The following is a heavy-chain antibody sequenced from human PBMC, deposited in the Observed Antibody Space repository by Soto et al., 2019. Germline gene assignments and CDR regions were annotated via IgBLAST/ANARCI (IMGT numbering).Heavy chain of an antibody. CDR1: GGTFSNYA. J-gene: IGHJ5*02. D-gene: IGHD2-15*01. V-gene: IGHV1-69*15. Sequence: QVQLVQSGAELKKPGSSVKVSCKASGGTFSNYAITWVRQAPGQGLEWLGRIIPIFGTTDYAQKFQGRVTMTAAESTTTAYMELSSLRSDDTAVYYCAKDGGRAGYFGNWFDPWGQGTLVTVSS. CDR2: IIPIFGTT. CDR3: AKDGGRAGYFGNWFDP.